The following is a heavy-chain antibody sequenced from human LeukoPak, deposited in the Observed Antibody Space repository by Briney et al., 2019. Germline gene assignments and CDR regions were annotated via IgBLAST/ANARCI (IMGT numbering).Heavy chain of an antibody. CDR1: GGSFSGYY. CDR2: INHSGST. D-gene: IGHD2-2*01. CDR3: ARHSIVVPAAMGAWFDP. V-gene: IGHV4-34*01. Sequence: PSETLSLTCAVYGGSFSGYYWNWLRQPPGKGLEWIGEINHSGSTNYNPSLKSRFTISVDTSKNQFSLKLSSVTAADTAVYYCARHSIVVPAAMGAWFDPWGQGTLVTVSS. J-gene: IGHJ5*02.